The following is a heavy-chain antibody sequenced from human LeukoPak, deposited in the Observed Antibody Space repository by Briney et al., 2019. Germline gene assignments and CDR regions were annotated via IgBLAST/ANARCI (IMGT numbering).Heavy chain of an antibody. CDR1: GFNFSIYS. D-gene: IGHD4-11*01. CDR3: ARAFNHLQRYMDV. J-gene: IGHJ6*03. V-gene: IGHV3-48*01. Sequence: GGSLRLSCAASGFNFSIYSMNWVRQAPGKGLEWVSYISSSSSTIYYADSVKGRFTISRDNAKNSLYLQMNSLRADDTAVYYCARAFNHLQRYMDVWGKGTTVTVSS. CDR2: ISSSSSTI.